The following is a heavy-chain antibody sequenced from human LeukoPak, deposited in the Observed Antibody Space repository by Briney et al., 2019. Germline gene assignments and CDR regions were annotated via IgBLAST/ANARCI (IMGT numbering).Heavy chain of an antibody. CDR2: TYYRSKWYN. Sequence: SQTLSLTCAISGDSVSSNSAAWNWIRQSPSRGLEWLGRTYYRSKWYNDYAVSVKSRMTISPDASKNQFSLQLNSVTPEDTAVYSCARAGGDSWYFDYWGQGTLVTVSS. CDR1: GDSVSSNSAA. V-gene: IGHV6-1*01. CDR3: ARAGGDSWYFDY. D-gene: IGHD2-21*02. J-gene: IGHJ4*02.